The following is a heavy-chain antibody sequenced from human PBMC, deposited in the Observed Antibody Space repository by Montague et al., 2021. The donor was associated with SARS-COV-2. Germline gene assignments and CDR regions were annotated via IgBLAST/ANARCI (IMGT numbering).Heavy chain of an antibody. CDR2: ISSSSSYI. CDR1: GFTFSSYS. J-gene: IGHJ4*02. Sequence: SQRLSCAASGFTFSSYSMNWVRQAPGKGLEWVSSISSSSSYIYYADSVKGRFTISRDNAKNSLYLQMNSLRAEDTAVYYCARDPYYDILTGYYKDWGQGTLVTVSS. CDR3: ARDPYYDILTGYYKD. V-gene: IGHV3-21*01. D-gene: IGHD3-9*01.